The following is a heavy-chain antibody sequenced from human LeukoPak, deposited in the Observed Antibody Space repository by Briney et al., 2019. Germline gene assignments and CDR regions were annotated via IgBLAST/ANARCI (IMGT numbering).Heavy chain of an antibody. CDR1: GGSISSYY. CDR2: IYTSGST. V-gene: IGHV4-4*07. Sequence: ETLSLTCTVSGGSISSYYWSWIRQPAGKGLEWIGRIYTSGSTNYNPSLKSRVTMSVDTSKNQFSLKLSSVTAADTAVYYCARVSSSSPPGRSYFDYWGQGTLVTVSS. J-gene: IGHJ4*02. D-gene: IGHD6-6*01. CDR3: ARVSSSSPPGRSYFDY.